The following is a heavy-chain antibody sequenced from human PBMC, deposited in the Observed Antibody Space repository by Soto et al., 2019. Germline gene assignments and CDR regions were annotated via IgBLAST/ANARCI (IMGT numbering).Heavy chain of an antibody. V-gene: IGHV3-23*01. J-gene: IGHJ4*02. CDR1: GFTFSSYA. D-gene: IGHD3-16*02. Sequence: GGSLRLSCAASGFTFSSYAMSWVRQAPGKGLEWVSAISGSGGSTYYADSVKGRFTISRDSSKNTLYLQMNSLRAEDTAVYYCAKDEMITFGGVIVPYPFDYWGQGTLVTVSS. CDR3: AKDEMITFGGVIVPYPFDY. CDR2: ISGSGGST.